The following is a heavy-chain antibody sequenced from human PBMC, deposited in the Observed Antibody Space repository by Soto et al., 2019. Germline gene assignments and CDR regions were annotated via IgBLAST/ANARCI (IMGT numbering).Heavy chain of an antibody. Sequence: QVQLVQSGAEVKKPGASVKVSCKASGYTFTGYYMHWVRQAPGQGLEWMGGIIPIFGTANYAQKFQGRVTITADESTSTAYMELSSLRSEDTAVYYWAREGGGGITGTNDYWGQGTLVTVSS. D-gene: IGHD1-20*01. CDR3: AREGGGGITGTNDY. CDR1: GYTFTGYY. J-gene: IGHJ4*02. CDR2: IIPIFGTA. V-gene: IGHV1-69*01.